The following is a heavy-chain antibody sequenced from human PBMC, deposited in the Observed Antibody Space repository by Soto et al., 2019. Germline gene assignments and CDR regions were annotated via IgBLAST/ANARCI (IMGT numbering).Heavy chain of an antibody. V-gene: IGHV3-33*01. D-gene: IGHD2-2*01. CDR2: IWDDGSNK. Sequence: QVQLVESGGGVVQPGRSLRLSCAASGFTFSSYGMHWVRQAPGKGLEWVAVIWDDGSNKYYADSVKGRFTISRDNSKNTMYLQMNSLRAEDTAVYYCARDLGYCSSTSCYRVPYYYYGMDVWGQGTTVTVSS. CDR3: ARDLGYCSSTSCYRVPYYYYGMDV. CDR1: GFTFSSYG. J-gene: IGHJ6*02.